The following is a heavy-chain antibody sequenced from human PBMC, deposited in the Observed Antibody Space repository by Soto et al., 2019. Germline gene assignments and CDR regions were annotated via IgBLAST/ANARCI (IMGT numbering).Heavy chain of an antibody. J-gene: IGHJ3*02. CDR1: GGSFSGYY. CDR3: ARGGYYARYAFDI. D-gene: IGHD3-10*01. CDR2: INHSGST. Sequence: ETLSLTCAVYGGSFSGYYWSWIRQPPGKGLEWIGEINHSGSTKYNPSLKSRVTISVDTSKNQFSLKLSSVTAADTAVYYCARGGYYARYAFDIWGQGTMVTVSS. V-gene: IGHV4-34*01.